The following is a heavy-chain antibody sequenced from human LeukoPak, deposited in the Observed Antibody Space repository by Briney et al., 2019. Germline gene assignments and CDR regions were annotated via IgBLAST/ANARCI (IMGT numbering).Heavy chain of an antibody. CDR1: GGSISSYY. J-gene: IGHJ4*02. CDR3: ARAAYCGGDCYWYFDY. CDR2: IYYSGST. Sequence: SETLSLTCTVSGGSISSYYWSWIRQPPGKGLEWIGYIYYSGSTNYNPSLKSRVTISVDTSKNQFSLKLSSVTAADTAVNYCARAAYCGGDCYWYFDYWGQGTLVTVSS. V-gene: IGHV4-59*01. D-gene: IGHD2-21*02.